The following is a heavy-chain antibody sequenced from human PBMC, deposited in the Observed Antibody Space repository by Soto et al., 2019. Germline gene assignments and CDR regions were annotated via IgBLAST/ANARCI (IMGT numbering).Heavy chain of an antibody. CDR2: ISAYNGNT. CDR3: ARDTKVTRTYYYYYSGMDV. Sequence: GASVKVSCKASGYTFTSYGISWVRQAPGQGLEWMGWISAYNGNTNYAQKLQGRVTMTTDTSTSTAYMELRSLRSDDTAVYYCARDTKVTRTYYYYYSGMDVWGQGTTVTVSS. J-gene: IGHJ6*02. D-gene: IGHD2-8*01. CDR1: GYTFTSYG. V-gene: IGHV1-18*01.